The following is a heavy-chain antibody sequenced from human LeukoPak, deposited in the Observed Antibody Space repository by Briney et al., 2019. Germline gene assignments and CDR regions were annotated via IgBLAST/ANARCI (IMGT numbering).Heavy chain of an antibody. Sequence: SGGSLRLSCAASGFTFSSYSMNWVRQAPGKGLEWVSYISSSSSTTYYADSVKGRFTISRDNAKNSLYLQMNSLRAEDTAVYYCARDLGSSGYYYFEYWGQGTLVTVSS. D-gene: IGHD3-22*01. J-gene: IGHJ4*02. CDR3: ARDLGSSGYYYFEY. CDR1: GFTFSSYS. V-gene: IGHV3-48*04. CDR2: ISSSSSTT.